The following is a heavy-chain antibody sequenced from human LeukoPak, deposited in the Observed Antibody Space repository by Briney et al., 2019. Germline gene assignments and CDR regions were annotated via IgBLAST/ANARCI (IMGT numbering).Heavy chain of an antibody. CDR2: ISGSGGST. J-gene: IGHJ4*02. D-gene: IGHD5-18*01. CDR1: GFTFSSYA. Sequence: GGSLRLSCAASGFTFSSYAMNWVRQAPGKGLEWVSTISGSGGSTYYADSVKGRFTISRDNSKNTLYLQMNSLRAEDTAVYYCAKILSGYSYGYGYWGQGTLVTVSS. CDR3: AKILSGYSYGYGY. V-gene: IGHV3-23*01.